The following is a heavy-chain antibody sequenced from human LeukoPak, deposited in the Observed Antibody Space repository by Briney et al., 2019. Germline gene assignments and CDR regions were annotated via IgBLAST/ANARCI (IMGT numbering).Heavy chain of an antibody. V-gene: IGHV3-21*01. J-gene: IGHJ3*01. CDR3: ARASIAAAGTGAFDV. CDR1: RFTFSSYG. Sequence: GGSLRLSCAASRFTFSSYGMSWVRQAPGKGLEWVSSITSSSSNIYYADSVKGRFTISRDNARNSLYLQMNSLRAEDTSVYYCARASIAAAGTGAFDVWGQGTMVTVSS. D-gene: IGHD6-13*01. CDR2: ITSSSSNI.